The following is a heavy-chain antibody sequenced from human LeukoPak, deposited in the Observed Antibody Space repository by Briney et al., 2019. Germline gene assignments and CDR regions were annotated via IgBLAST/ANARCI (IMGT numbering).Heavy chain of an antibody. J-gene: IGHJ5*02. CDR2: INHSGST. V-gene: IGHV4-34*01. CDR1: GGSISGYY. D-gene: IGHD3-10*01. CDR3: ASRMVRGVTLRRWFDP. Sequence: SETLSLTCTVSGGSISGYYWSWIRQPPGKGLEWIGEINHSGSTNYNPSLKSRVTISVDTSKNQFSLKLSSVTAADTAVYYCASRMVRGVTLRRWFDPWGQGTLVTVSS.